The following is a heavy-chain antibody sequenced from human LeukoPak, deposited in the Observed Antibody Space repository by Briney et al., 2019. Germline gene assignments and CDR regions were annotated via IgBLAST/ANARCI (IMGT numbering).Heavy chain of an antibody. V-gene: IGHV4-59*08. CDR1: GGSISSYY. CDR3: ARHGIDSSGYYYVGYFQH. D-gene: IGHD3-22*01. CDR2: SYYSGST. Sequence: SETLSLTCTVSGGSISSYYWSSIRQPPGKGLEWIGHSYYSGSTNYNPSLKSRVTISVDTSKNQFSLKLSSVTAADTAVYYCARHGIDSSGYYYVGYFQHWGQGTLVTVSS. J-gene: IGHJ1*01.